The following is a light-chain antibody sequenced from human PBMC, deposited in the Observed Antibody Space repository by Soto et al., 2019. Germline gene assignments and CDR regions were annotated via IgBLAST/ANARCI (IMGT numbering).Light chain of an antibody. CDR2: VAS. V-gene: IGKV3-20*01. CDR3: QQYGTSPLT. Sequence: EIVLTQSPGTLSLSPGERATLSCRASQSVGSNYLAWYQQKPGQAPRLLIYVASSMATGIPDRFSGSGSGTDFTLTISRLEPEDFAVYYCQQYGTSPLTFGGGTKVEIK. CDR1: QSVGSNY. J-gene: IGKJ4*01.